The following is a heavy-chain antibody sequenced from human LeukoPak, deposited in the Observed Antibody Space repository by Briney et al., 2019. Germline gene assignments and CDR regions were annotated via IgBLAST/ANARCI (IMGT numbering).Heavy chain of an antibody. D-gene: IGHD6-6*01. V-gene: IGHV4-34*01. J-gene: IGHJ5*02. CDR2: INHSGST. Sequence: SETLSLTCAVYGGSFSGYYWSWIRQPPGKGLEWIGEINHSGSTNYNPSLKSRVTISVDTSENQFSLKLSSVTAADTAVYYCARARTKYSSSSKGSNWFDPWGQGTLVTVSS. CDR1: GGSFSGYY. CDR3: ARARTKYSSSSKGSNWFDP.